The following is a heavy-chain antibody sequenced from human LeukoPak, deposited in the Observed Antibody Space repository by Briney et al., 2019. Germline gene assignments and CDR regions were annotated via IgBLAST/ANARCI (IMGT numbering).Heavy chain of an antibody. D-gene: IGHD2-8*01. CDR2: IKQDGSEK. CDR1: GFTFSIYW. V-gene: IGHV3-7*01. CDR3: VTYKYCTNGVCYSFGN. J-gene: IGHJ4*02. Sequence: PGGSLRLSCAASGFTFSIYWMSWVRQAPGKGLEWVANIKQDGSEKYYVDSVKGRFIISRDNAKNSLYLQMNSLRAEDTAVYYCVTYKYCTNGVCYSFGNWGQGTLVTVSS.